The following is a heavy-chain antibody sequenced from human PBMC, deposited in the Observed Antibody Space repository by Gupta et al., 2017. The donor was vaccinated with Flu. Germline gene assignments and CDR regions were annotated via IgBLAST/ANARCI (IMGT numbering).Heavy chain of an antibody. Sequence: GGSIRANNWWTWVRQPTGKGLEWIGEIFHTGTTNYNPSLKSRVIISVDKSKNQFSLKLNSVTAADTAVYYCAGNWFDPWGQGTLVTVSS. CDR3: AGNWFDP. J-gene: IGHJ5*02. CDR1: GGSIRANNW. V-gene: IGHV4-4*02. CDR2: IFHTGTT.